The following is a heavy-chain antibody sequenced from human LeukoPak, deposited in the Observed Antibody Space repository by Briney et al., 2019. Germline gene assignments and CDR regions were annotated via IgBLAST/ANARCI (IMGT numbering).Heavy chain of an antibody. Sequence: GGSLRLSCAASGFTFSSYSMNWVRQAPGKGLEGVSYIRSSSRTIYYADSVKGRFTISRDNAKNTLYLQMNSLRAEDTAVYYCAKDLGSSGYYPIGYWGQGTLVTVSS. J-gene: IGHJ4*02. CDR2: IRSSSRTI. CDR3: AKDLGSSGYYPIGY. V-gene: IGHV3-48*01. D-gene: IGHD3-22*01. CDR1: GFTFSSYS.